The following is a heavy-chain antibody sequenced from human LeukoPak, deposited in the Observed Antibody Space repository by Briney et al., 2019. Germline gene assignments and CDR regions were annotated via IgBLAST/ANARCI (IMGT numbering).Heavy chain of an antibody. V-gene: IGHV4-34*01. Sequence: SETLSLTCAVYGGSFSGYYWSWIRQPPGKGLEWIGEINHSGSTNYNPSLKSRVTISGDTSKNQFYLKLSSVTAADTAVYYCARGGYYYGSGSYFPSWFDPWGQGTLVTVSS. J-gene: IGHJ5*02. CDR3: ARGGYYYGSGSYFPSWFDP. D-gene: IGHD3-10*01. CDR1: GGSFSGYY. CDR2: INHSGST.